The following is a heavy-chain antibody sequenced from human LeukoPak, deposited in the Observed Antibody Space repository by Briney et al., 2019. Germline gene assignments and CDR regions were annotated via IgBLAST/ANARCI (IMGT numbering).Heavy chain of an antibody. J-gene: IGHJ6*02. D-gene: IGHD3-10*01. Sequence: ASVKVSCKASGYTFTSYGISWVRQAPGQRLEWMGWINAGNGNTKYSQKFQGRVTITRDTSASTAYMELSSLRSEDTAVYYCARYYYGSGSYKGVDVWGQGTTVTVSS. V-gene: IGHV1-3*01. CDR2: INAGNGNT. CDR1: GYTFTSYG. CDR3: ARYYYGSGSYKGVDV.